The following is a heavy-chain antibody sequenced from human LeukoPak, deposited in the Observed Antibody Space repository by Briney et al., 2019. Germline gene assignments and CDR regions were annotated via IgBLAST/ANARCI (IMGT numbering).Heavy chain of an antibody. CDR3: ARARGDIVPDCFDY. Sequence: AAVKVSCKASGYTFTSYGISWVRPAPGQGLEGMGWISAYNGNTNYAQKLQGRVTMTTDTSTSTAYMELRSLRSDDTAVYYCARARGDIVPDCFDYWGQGTLVTVSS. J-gene: IGHJ4*02. CDR2: ISAYNGNT. CDR1: GYTFTSYG. D-gene: IGHD2-15*01. V-gene: IGHV1-18*01.